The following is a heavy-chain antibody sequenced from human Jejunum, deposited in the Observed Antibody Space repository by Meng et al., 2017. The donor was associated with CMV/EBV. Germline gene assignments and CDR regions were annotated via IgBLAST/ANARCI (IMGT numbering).Heavy chain of an antibody. J-gene: IGHJ6*01. D-gene: IGHD1-1*01. Sequence: AASGFTVSNYNMNWVRQAPGKGLEWVSSISTSSSYIYYIDSLKGRLAISRDNAKNSLYLQLSSLTAEDTAVYYCARGGTSIGMDVWGQGTTVTVSS. CDR3: ARGGTSIGMDV. CDR1: GFTVSNYN. V-gene: IGHV3-21*01. CDR2: ISTSSSYI.